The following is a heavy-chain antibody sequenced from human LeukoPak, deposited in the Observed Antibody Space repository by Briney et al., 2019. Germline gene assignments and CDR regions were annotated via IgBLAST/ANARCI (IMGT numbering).Heavy chain of an antibody. CDR1: GFTFSSYA. CDR3: ARSGSLHFDY. D-gene: IGHD3-10*01. J-gene: IGHJ4*02. CDR2: ISSNGGST. V-gene: IGHV3-64*01. Sequence: GGSLRLSCAASGFTFSSYAMHWVRQAPGKGLEYVSAISSNGGSTYYANSVKGRFTISRDNSKNTLYLQMGSLRAEGMAVYYCARSGSLHFDYWGQGTLVTVSS.